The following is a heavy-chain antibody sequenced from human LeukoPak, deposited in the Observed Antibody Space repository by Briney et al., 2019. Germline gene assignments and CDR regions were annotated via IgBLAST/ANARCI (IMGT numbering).Heavy chain of an antibody. CDR3: ARHYGGSGSLHFDY. CDR2: IYYSGTT. Sequence: PSETPSLTCTVFGGSMTSTNYYWSWVRQSPGQGLEWIASIYYSGTTHYSSSLKSRVTISIDTSKKQFSLKLRSETAAETAVYYCARHYGGSGSLHFDYWGQGTLVTVSS. CDR1: GGSMTSTNYY. V-gene: IGHV4-39*01. D-gene: IGHD3-10*01. J-gene: IGHJ4*02.